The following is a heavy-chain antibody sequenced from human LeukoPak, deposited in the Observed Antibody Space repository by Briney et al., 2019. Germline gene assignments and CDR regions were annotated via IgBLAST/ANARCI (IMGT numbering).Heavy chain of an antibody. V-gene: IGHV7-4-1*02. J-gene: IGHJ6*03. CDR1: GYTFTSYA. Sequence: ASVKVSCKASGYTFTSYAMNWVRQARGQGLEWMGWINTNTGNPTYAQGFTGRFVFSLDTSVSTAYLQISSLKAEDTAVYYCASRDWYSSGWQYYYYYYMDVWGKGTTVTVSS. D-gene: IGHD6-19*01. CDR3: ASRDWYSSGWQYYYYYYMDV. CDR2: INTNTGNP.